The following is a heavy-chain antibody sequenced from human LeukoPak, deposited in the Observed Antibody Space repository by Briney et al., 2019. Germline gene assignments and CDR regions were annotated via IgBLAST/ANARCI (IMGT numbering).Heavy chain of an antibody. Sequence: GGPLRLSCAASGFTFSSYSMNWVRQAPGKGLEWVSSITSRNNYIYYADSVKGRFTISRDNAKNSLHLQMNSLRAEDTAVYYCARDLSGEDDAFDIWGQGTMVTVSS. CDR2: ITSRNNYI. CDR1: GFTFSSYS. J-gene: IGHJ3*02. D-gene: IGHD4-17*01. V-gene: IGHV3-21*01. CDR3: ARDLSGEDDAFDI.